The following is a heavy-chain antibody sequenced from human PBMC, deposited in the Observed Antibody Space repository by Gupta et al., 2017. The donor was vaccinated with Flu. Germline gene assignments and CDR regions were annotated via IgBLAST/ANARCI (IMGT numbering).Heavy chain of an antibody. CDR2: ISSSGGST. CDR3: VRGSSTLDV. V-gene: IGHV3-11*01. D-gene: IGHD2-2*01. J-gene: IGHJ3*01. CDR1: GFTFSDYY. Sequence: QVQLVESGGGLVKPGGSLRLACAASGFTFSDYYITWIRQAPGKGLEWVSYISSSGGSTNYADSVKGRFTISRDTATKSVYLQTNSLRVEDTAIYYCVRGSSTLDVWGRGTTITVSS.